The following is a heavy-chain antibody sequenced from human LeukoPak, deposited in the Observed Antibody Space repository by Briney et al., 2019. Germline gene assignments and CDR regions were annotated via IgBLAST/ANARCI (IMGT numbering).Heavy chain of an antibody. CDR1: GRTFSSYA. Sequence: GASVKVSCKASGRTFSSYAIIWVREAPGHRLEWMGGIIPIFGTANYAQKFQGKVTITTDESTSAAYMELSSLRSEDPAVYYCARVPLRVWQQLGYYFDYWGQGTLVTVSS. CDR3: ARVPLRVWQQLGYYFDY. J-gene: IGHJ4*02. CDR2: IIPIFGTA. D-gene: IGHD6-13*01. V-gene: IGHV1-69*05.